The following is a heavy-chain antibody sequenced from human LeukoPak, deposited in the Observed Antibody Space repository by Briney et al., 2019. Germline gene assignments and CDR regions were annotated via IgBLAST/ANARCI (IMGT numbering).Heavy chain of an antibody. Sequence: GGSLRLSCAASGFTFSSYWMSWVRQAPGKGLEWVANIKQDGSEKYYVDSVKGRFTISRDNSKNTLYLQMNRMRAEDTAVYYCAKDLRRITMIVVVLEAFDIWGQGTMVTVSS. D-gene: IGHD3-22*01. J-gene: IGHJ3*02. CDR1: GFTFSSYW. CDR2: IKQDGSEK. V-gene: IGHV3-7*03. CDR3: AKDLRRITMIVVVLEAFDI.